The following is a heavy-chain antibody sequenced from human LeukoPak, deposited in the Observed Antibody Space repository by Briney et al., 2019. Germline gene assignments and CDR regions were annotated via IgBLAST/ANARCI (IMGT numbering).Heavy chain of an antibody. CDR2: ISYDGSNK. D-gene: IGHD1-26*01. Sequence: GGSLRLSCAASGFTFSSYTMHWVRQAPGKGLEWVAVISYDGSNKYYADSVKGRFTISRDNSKNTLYLQMNSLRAEDTAVYYCARGAGRGANFHRAFDIWGQGTMVTVSS. J-gene: IGHJ3*02. CDR1: GFTFSSYT. V-gene: IGHV3-30-3*01. CDR3: ARGAGRGANFHRAFDI.